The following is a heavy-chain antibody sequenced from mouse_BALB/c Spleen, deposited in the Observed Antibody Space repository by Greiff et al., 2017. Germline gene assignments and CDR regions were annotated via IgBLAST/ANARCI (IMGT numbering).Heavy chain of an antibody. CDR1: GYTFTDYA. V-gene: IGHV1-67*01. J-gene: IGHJ4*01. D-gene: IGHD2-5*01. Sequence: VQLQQSGPELVRPGVSVKISCKGSGYTFTDYAMHWVKQSHAKSLEWIGVISTYYGNTNYNQKFKGKATMTVDKSSSTAYMELARLTSEDSAIYYCARRSNYDAMDYWGQGTSVTVSS. CDR3: ARRSNYDAMDY. CDR2: ISTYYGNT.